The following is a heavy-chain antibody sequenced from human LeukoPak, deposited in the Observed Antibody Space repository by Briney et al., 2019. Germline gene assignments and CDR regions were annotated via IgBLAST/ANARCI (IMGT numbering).Heavy chain of an antibody. J-gene: IGHJ4*02. Sequence: SETLSLTCTVSGGSISSYYWTWLRQPPGKALEWIGYIYHSGSTDYNPSLKSRITISIDRSKNQFSLKLSSVTAADTALYYCARDFDYNSSGFYNHYIDSWGQGTRVIVSS. V-gene: IGHV4-59*12. CDR1: GGSISSYY. CDR2: IYHSGST. CDR3: ARDFDYNSSGFYNHYIDS. D-gene: IGHD3-22*01.